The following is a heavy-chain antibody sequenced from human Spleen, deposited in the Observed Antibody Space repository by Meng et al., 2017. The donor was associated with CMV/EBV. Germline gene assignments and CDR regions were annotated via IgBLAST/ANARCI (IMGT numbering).Heavy chain of an antibody. V-gene: IGHV1-18*01. CDR2: ISAYNGNT. D-gene: IGHD3-3*01. J-gene: IGHJ6*02. CDR3: AREGLRFLEWLLGYGMDV. Sequence: YTFTSYGISWVRQAPGQGLEWMGWISAYNGNTNYAQKLQGRVTMTTDTSTSTAYMELRSLRSDDTAVYYCAREGLRFLEWLLGYGMDVWGQGTLVTVSS. CDR1: YTFTSYG.